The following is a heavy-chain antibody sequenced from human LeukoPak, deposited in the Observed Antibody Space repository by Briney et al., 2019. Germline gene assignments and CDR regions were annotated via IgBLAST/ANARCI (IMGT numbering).Heavy chain of an antibody. V-gene: IGHV1-46*01. CDR2: INPSGNST. Sequence: GASVKVSCKASGYTFTSYYMHWVRQAPGQGLEWMGIINPSGNSTSYAQKFQGRVTMTRDTFTSTVYMELSSLRSEDTAVYYCARAEDTAMALYWGQGTLVTVSS. D-gene: IGHD5-18*01. CDR1: GYTFTSYY. CDR3: ARAEDTAMALY. J-gene: IGHJ4*02.